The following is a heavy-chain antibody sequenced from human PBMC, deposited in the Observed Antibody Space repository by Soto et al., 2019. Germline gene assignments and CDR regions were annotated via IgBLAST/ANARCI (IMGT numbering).Heavy chain of an antibody. CDR1: GFTFDDFA. Sequence: ESGGGLVQPGRSLRLSCAASGFTFDDFAMHWVRQPPGKGLEWVSGISWNSASIVYADSVKGRFTISRDNAKNSLYLQLDSLGVEDTAFYYWAKGPGLVASAGSPDSWGQGTLVSVSS. J-gene: IGHJ4*02. V-gene: IGHV3-9*01. CDR2: ISWNSASI. D-gene: IGHD6-13*01. CDR3: AKGPGLVASAGSPDS.